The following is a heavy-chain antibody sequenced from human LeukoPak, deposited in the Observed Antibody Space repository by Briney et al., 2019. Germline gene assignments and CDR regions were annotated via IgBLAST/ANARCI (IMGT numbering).Heavy chain of an antibody. CDR2: ISAYNGNT. J-gene: IGHJ3*02. CDR1: GYTFTSYG. CDR3: ASGGLSDAFDS. D-gene: IGHD2/OR15-2a*01. V-gene: IGHV1-18*01. Sequence: ASVTVSCKASGYTFTSYGISGVRQAPGQGLEGMGWISAYNGNTNYAQKFQGRVTITADKSASTAYMELSSLRSEDTAVYYCASGGLSDAFDSGGQGTMVTVSS.